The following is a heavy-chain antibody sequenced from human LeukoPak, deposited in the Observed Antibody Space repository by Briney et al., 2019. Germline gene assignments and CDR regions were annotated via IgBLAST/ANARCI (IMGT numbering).Heavy chain of an antibody. V-gene: IGHV4-61*02. CDR1: GGSISSGSYY. Sequence: SETLSLTCTVSGGSISSGSYYWTWIRQPAGKGLEWIGRIYTSGSTNYNPSLKSRVTISVDTSKNQFSLKLSSVTAADTAVYYCARQRNYYGSGRLSQEFDYWGQGTLVTVSS. CDR2: IYTSGST. D-gene: IGHD3-10*01. J-gene: IGHJ4*02. CDR3: ARQRNYYGSGRLSQEFDY.